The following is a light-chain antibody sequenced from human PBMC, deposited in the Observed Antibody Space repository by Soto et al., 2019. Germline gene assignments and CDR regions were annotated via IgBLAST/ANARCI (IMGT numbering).Light chain of an antibody. CDR2: GAS. Sequence: EIVVTQAPATLSVSPGERATLSCRASQSVSSNLAWYQQKPGQAPRLLIYGASTRATGIPARFSGSGSGTEFTLTISSLQSEDFAVYYCQPHNNWPPAPFGQGTKVDIK. CDR3: QPHNNWPPAP. J-gene: IGKJ1*01. V-gene: IGKV3-15*01. CDR1: QSVSSN.